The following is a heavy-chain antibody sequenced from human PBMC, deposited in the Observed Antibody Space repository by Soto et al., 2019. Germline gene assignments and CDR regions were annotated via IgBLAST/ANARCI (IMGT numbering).Heavy chain of an antibody. CDR2: IYWDDDK. CDR1: GFSLNTRGVG. Sequence: QITLKESGPTQVRPTQPLTLTCTFSGFSLNTRGVGVDWIRQPPGKALEWLALIYWDDDKRYSPSLKSRLTITKDISKNQVVLTMTNMDPVDTGIYYCAHRHTFITLVRGENAFDIWGQGTMVTVSS. V-gene: IGHV2-5*02. CDR3: AHRHTFITLVRGENAFDI. J-gene: IGHJ3*02. D-gene: IGHD3-10*01.